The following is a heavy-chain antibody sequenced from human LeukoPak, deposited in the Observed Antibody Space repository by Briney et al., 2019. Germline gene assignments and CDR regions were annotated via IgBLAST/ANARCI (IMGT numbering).Heavy chain of an antibody. J-gene: IGHJ4*02. V-gene: IGHV3-21*01. CDR3: ARGVAVAYFDY. Sequence: GGSLRLSCAAPGFTFSSYSMNWVRQAPGKGLEWVSSISSSSYIYYADSVKGRFTISRDNAKNSLYLQMNSLRAEDTAVYYCARGVAVAYFDYWGQGTLVTVSS. D-gene: IGHD6-19*01. CDR1: GFTFSSYS. CDR2: ISSSSYI.